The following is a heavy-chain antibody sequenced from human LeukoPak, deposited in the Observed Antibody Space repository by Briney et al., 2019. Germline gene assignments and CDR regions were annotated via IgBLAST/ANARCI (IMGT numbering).Heavy chain of an antibody. CDR2: ISWNSGSI. CDR3: AKDSGYDILTPYGMDV. V-gene: IGHV3-9*01. Sequence: GRSLRLSCAPSGFTFDDYAMHWVRQAPGKGLEWVSGISWNSGSIGYADSVKGRFTISRDNAKNSLYLQMNSLRAEDTALYYCAKDSGYDILTPYGMDVWGQGTTVTVSS. J-gene: IGHJ6*02. D-gene: IGHD3-9*01. CDR1: GFTFDDYA.